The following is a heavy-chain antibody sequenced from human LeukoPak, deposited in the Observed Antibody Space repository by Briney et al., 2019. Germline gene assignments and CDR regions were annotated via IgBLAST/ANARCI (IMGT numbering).Heavy chain of an antibody. V-gene: IGHV1-69*13. D-gene: IGHD3-22*01. CDR2: IIPIFGTA. J-gene: IGHJ3*02. CDR3: ARGAYDSSAYWAFDT. CDR1: GGTFSSYA. Sequence: ASVKVSCKASGGTFSSYAISWVRQAPGQGLEWMGGIIPIFGTANYAQKFQGRVTITADESTSTAYMELSSLRSEDTAVYHCARGAYDSSAYWAFDTWGQGTMVTVSS.